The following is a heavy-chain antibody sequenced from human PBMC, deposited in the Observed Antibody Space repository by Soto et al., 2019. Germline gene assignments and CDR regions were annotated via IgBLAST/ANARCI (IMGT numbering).Heavy chain of an antibody. CDR1: GFTFSSYA. CDR3: ARHFYVGAGTEY. J-gene: IGHJ4*02. V-gene: IGHV3-30-3*01. Sequence: QVQLVESGGGVVQPGRSLRLSCAASGFTFSSYAMHWVRQAPGKGLEWVAVISYDGSNKYYADSVKGRFTISRDNSKNTLYLQMNSLRAEDTAAYYCARHFYVGAGTEYWGQGTLLTVSS. CDR2: ISYDGSNK. D-gene: IGHD1-1*01.